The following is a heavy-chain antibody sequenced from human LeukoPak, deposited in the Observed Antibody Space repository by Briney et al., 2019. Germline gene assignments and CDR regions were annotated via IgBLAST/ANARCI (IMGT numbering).Heavy chain of an antibody. D-gene: IGHD3-22*01. CDR1: GFTFSSYA. CDR3: ARGARYYYDSGGGC. CDR2: ISGSGGST. Sequence: GGSLRLSCAASGFTFSSYAMSWVRRAPGKGLEWVSAISGSGGSTYYADSVKGRFTISRDNSKNTLYLQMNSLRAEDTAVYYCARGARYYYDSGGGCWGQGTLVTVSS. J-gene: IGHJ4*02. V-gene: IGHV3-23*01.